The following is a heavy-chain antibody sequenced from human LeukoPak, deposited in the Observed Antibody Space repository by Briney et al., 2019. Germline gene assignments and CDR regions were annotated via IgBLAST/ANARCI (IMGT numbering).Heavy chain of an antibody. CDR3: ARVIHEPSGWLNY. V-gene: IGHV3-21*01. CDR2: ISSSSYI. Sequence: GGSLRLSCAASGFTFSSYSMNWVRQAPGKGLEWVSSISSSSYIYYADSVKGRFTISRDNAKNSLYLQMNSLRAEDTAVYYCARVIHEPSGWLNYWGQGTLVTVSS. J-gene: IGHJ4*02. D-gene: IGHD6-19*01. CDR1: GFTFSSYS.